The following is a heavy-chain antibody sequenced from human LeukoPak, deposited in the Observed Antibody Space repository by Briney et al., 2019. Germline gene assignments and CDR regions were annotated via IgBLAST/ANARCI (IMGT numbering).Heavy chain of an antibody. CDR3: ARRVTYNWFDP. V-gene: IGHV4-39*07. Sequence: SSETLSLTCTVSGGSISSSSYYWGWIRQPPGKGLEWIGSIYYSGSTYYNPSLKSRVTISVDTSKNQFSLKLSSVTAADTAVYYCARRVTYNWFDPWGQGTLVTVSS. CDR1: GGSISSSSYY. J-gene: IGHJ5*02. D-gene: IGHD4-11*01. CDR2: IYYSGST.